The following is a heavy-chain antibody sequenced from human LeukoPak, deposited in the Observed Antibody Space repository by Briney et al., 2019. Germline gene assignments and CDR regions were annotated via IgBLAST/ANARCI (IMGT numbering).Heavy chain of an antibody. CDR1: GGSISSYY. CDR2: IYYSGST. CDR3: ARDRLFDY. J-gene: IGHJ4*02. V-gene: IGHV4-59*01. Sequence: PSETLSLTCTVSGGSISSYYWSWIRQPPGKGLEWIGYIYYSGSTNYNPSLKSRVTISVDTSKNQFSLKLSSVTAADTAVYYCARDRLFDYWDQGTLVTVSS.